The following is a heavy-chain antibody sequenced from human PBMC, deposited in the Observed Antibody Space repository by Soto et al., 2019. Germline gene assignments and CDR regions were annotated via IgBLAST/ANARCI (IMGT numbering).Heavy chain of an antibody. V-gene: IGHV3-74*01. J-gene: IGHJ4*02. CDR1: GFTFSCCW. Sequence: SLCLSCSISGFTFSCCWLHWVLRVPVTGPAWVSRISADGATATYANSVKRRFVISRDHAKNSLYLEMNTLRADDSGLYYCARGPRVSSTGTGAHWGRGTLVSVSS. CDR2: ISADGATA. CDR3: ARGPRVSSTGTGAH. D-gene: IGHD1-1*01.